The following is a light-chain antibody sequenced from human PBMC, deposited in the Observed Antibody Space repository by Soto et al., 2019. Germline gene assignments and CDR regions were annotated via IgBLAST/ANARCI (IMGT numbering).Light chain of an antibody. CDR3: SSYTSSSTYV. J-gene: IGLJ1*01. V-gene: IGLV2-14*03. Sequence: QSALTQPASVSGSPGQSIAISCTGTSSDVGGYNCVSWYQHHPDKAPRLVIHDVSNRPSGVSDRFSGSKSGNTASLTISGLQAEDEADYYCSSYTSSSTYVFGTVTKLTVL. CDR1: SSDVGGYNC. CDR2: DVS.